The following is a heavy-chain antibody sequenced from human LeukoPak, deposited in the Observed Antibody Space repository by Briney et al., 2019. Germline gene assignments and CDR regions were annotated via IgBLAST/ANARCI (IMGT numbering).Heavy chain of an antibody. CDR3: AKWKYSNSGIDGY. CDR1: GFIFSEYA. D-gene: IGHD6-6*01. Sequence: GGSLRLSCAASGFIFSEYAMNWVRQAPGKGLEWVSVVGGTGETHYTDSVEGRFTISRDNSKNTLSLQMNSLRPEDTAVYYCAKWKYSNSGIDGYWGQGTLVTVSS. J-gene: IGHJ4*02. V-gene: IGHV3-23*01. CDR2: VGGTGET.